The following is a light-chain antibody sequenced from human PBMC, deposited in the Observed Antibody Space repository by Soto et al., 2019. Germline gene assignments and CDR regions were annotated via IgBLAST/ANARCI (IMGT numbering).Light chain of an antibody. CDR2: NAS. J-gene: IGKJ5*01. V-gene: IGKV3-11*01. Sequence: EIVLTQSPATLSLSPGERSILSCRASQSVSTFLAWFQQKPGQPPRLLIYNASNRTTGIPARFSGSGPGTDFTLTISSLEPEDFAVYYCQQRSNWPPSITFGQGTRLEI. CDR1: QSVSTF. CDR3: QQRSNWPPSIT.